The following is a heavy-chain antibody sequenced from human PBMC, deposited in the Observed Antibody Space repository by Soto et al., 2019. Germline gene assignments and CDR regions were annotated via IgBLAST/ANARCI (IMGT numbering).Heavy chain of an antibody. J-gene: IGHJ4*02. V-gene: IGHV3-48*01. Sequence: GGSLRLSCAASGFTFSSYSMNWVRQAPGKGLEWVSYISSSSSTIYYADSVKGRFTISRDNAKNSLYLQMNSLRAEDTAVYYYAKDSTVLRYFGWLLVYWGQGTLVTVSS. CDR3: AKDSTVLRYFGWLLVY. D-gene: IGHD3-9*01. CDR2: ISSSSSTI. CDR1: GFTFSSYS.